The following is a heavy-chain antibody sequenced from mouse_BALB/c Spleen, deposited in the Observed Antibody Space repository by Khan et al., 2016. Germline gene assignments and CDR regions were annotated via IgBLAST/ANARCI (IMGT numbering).Heavy chain of an antibody. D-gene: IGHD2-2*01. V-gene: IGHV6-6*01. J-gene: IGHJ3*01. CDR3: TRGSYGYDVLFTY. CDR1: GFTFSDAW. Sequence: EVKLVVSGGGLVQPGRSMKLSCAAAGFTFSDAWMDWVRQSPEKGLEWVAEIRSKANHNATYYAESVKGRFTISRDDSKSSVYLHMNSLRAEDTGIYSYTRGSYGYDVLFTYWGQGTLVTVSA. CDR2: IRSKANHNAT.